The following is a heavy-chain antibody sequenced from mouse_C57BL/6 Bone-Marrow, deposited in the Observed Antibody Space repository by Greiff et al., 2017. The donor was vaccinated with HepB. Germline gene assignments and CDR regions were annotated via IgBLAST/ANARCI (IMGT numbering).Heavy chain of an antibody. V-gene: IGHV2-9-1*01. CDR1: GFSLTSYA. J-gene: IGHJ2*01. CDR2: IWTGGGT. CDR3: ARNPHYYGSSEGYYFDY. Sequence: VKLMESGPGLVAPSQSLSITCTVSGFSLTSYAISWVRQPPGKGLEWLGVIWTGGGTNYNSALKSRLSISKDNSKSQVFLKMNSLQTDDTARYYCARNPHYYGSSEGYYFDYWGQGTTLTVSS. D-gene: IGHD1-1*01.